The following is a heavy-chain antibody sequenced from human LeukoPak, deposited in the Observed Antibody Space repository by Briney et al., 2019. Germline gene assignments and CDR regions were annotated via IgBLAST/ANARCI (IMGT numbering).Heavy chain of an antibody. J-gene: IGHJ5*02. CDR3: ARDEGRNWFDP. V-gene: IGHV4-34*01. CDR2: INHSGST. CDR1: GGSFSGYY. Sequence: SETLSLTCAVYGGSFSGYYWSWIRQPPGKGLEWIGEINHSGSTNYNPSLKSRVTISVDTSKNQFSLKLSSVTAADTAVYYCARDEGRNWFDPWGQGTLVTVSS.